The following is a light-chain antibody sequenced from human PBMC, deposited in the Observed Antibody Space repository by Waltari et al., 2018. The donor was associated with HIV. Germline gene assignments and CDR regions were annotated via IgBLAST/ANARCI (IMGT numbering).Light chain of an antibody. J-gene: IGKJ4*01. CDR3: QQYGSSPLT. Sequence: EIVWTQAPGTLSLSPGERATLSCRARQSVSSTYLAWYQQKPGQPPRLPIYDSFRRATGIPDMFSGSGSGTDFTLTINRLEPEDFAVYHCQQYGSSPLTFGGGTKVEI. CDR2: DSF. V-gene: IGKV3-20*01. CDR1: QSVSSTY.